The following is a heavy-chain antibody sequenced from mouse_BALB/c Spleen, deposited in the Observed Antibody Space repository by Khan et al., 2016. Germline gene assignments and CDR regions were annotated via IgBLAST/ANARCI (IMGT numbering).Heavy chain of an antibody. CDR3: ARYDGNYYAMDY. Sequence: QVQLKQSGAELVRPGTSVKVSCKASGYAFTYYLIEWVKQRPGQGLEWIGVINPGSGGTNYNEKFKGKATLTADKSSSTAYMQLSSLTSEDSAAEFCARYDGNYYAMDYWGQGTSVPVSS. CDR1: GYAFTYYL. V-gene: IGHV1-54*01. D-gene: IGHD2-3*01. J-gene: IGHJ4*01. CDR2: INPGSGGT.